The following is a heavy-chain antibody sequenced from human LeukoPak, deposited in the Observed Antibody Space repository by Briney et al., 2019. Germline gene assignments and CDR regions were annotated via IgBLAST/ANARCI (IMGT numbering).Heavy chain of an antibody. D-gene: IGHD3-22*01. CDR3: ARDSLYDDNGYYHYFDY. CDR2: IWYDASGQ. V-gene: IGHV3-33*01. CDR1: GFRFSTYG. Sequence: GGSLRLSCAASGFRFSTYGMHWVRQAPGKGLEWVAMIWYDASGQHYADSVKGRFTISRDTSKNTLYLQMNSLRAEDTAVYFCARDSLYDDNGYYHYFDYWGQGTLVTVSS. J-gene: IGHJ4*02.